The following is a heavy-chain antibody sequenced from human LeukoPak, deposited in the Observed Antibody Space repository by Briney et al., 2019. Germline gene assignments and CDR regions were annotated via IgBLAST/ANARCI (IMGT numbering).Heavy chain of an antibody. Sequence: ASVKVSCKASGYTFTSYDINWVRQATGQGLEWMGWMNPNSGNTGYAQKFQGRVTMTRNTSISTAYMELSSLRSEDTALYYCARGIRITIFGVGAEGYWGQGTLVTVSS. V-gene: IGHV1-8*01. CDR3: ARGIRITIFGVGAEGY. D-gene: IGHD3-3*01. J-gene: IGHJ4*02. CDR2: MNPNSGNT. CDR1: GYTFTSYD.